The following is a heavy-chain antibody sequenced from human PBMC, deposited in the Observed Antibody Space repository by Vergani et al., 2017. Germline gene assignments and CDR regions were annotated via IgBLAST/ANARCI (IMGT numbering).Heavy chain of an antibody. V-gene: IGHV4-59*11. J-gene: IGHJ6*02. Sequence: QVQLQESGPGLVKPSETLSLTCTVSGGSINRHYGNWIRQPPGKGLEWIGYIHHSGSTHYNPSLKTRVTILVDTSKNQFSLKLSSVAAADTAVYYCAREAYGMDVWGQGTTVTVSS. CDR2: IHHSGST. CDR3: AREAYGMDV. CDR1: GGSINRHY.